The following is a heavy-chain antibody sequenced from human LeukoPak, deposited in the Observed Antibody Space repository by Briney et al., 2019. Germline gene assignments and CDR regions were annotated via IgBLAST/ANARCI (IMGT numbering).Heavy chain of an antibody. CDR1: GYTFTSYG. D-gene: IGHD5-18*01. CDR3: ARVRAIGYSYGPLDY. Sequence: ASVKVSCKASGYTFTSYGISWVRQAPGQGLEWMGWISAYNGNTNYAQQLQGRVTMTTDTSTSTAYMELRSLRSDDTAVYYCARVRAIGYSYGPLDYWGQGTLVTVSS. J-gene: IGHJ4*02. CDR2: ISAYNGNT. V-gene: IGHV1-18*01.